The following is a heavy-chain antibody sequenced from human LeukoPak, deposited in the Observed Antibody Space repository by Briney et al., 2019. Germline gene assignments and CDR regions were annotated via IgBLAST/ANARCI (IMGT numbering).Heavy chain of an antibody. CDR2: ISSNGGST. CDR3: ARGQSRWELLNPPDY. D-gene: IGHD1-26*01. CDR1: GFTFSSYA. J-gene: IGHJ4*02. V-gene: IGHV3-64*01. Sequence: GGSLRLSCAASGFTFSSYAMHWVRQAPGKGLEYVSAISSNGGSTYYANSVKGRFTISRDSSKNTLYLQMGSLRAEDMAVYYCARGQSRWELLNPPDYWGQGTLVTVSS.